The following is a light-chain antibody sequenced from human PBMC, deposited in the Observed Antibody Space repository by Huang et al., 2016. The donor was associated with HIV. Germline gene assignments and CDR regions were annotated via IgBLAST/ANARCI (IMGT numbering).Light chain of an antibody. V-gene: IGKV2-30*02. CDR1: QSLVHSAGNTY. J-gene: IGKJ1*01. CDR2: KGS. Sequence: DVVMTQSPLSLPVTLGQPASISCRSSQSLVHSAGNTYLNWFHQRPGQSPRRLVYKGSNRDSGVTNRFSGSGSGTDFTLKINRVEAEDVGVYYCMQGTHWPWTFGQGTKVEIK. CDR3: MQGTHWPWT.